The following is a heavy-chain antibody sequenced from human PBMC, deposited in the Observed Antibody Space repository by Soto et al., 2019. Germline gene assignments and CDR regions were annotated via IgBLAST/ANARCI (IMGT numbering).Heavy chain of an antibody. CDR2: IYYSGST. CDR1: GGSISSYY. V-gene: IGHV4-59*01. D-gene: IGHD5-12*01. J-gene: IGHJ4*02. Sequence: TVSGGSISSYYWSWIRQPPGKGLEWIGYIYYSGSTNYNPSLKSRVTISVDTSKNQFSLKLSSVTAADTAVYYCARMVATLIDYWGQGTLVTVSS. CDR3: ARMVATLIDY.